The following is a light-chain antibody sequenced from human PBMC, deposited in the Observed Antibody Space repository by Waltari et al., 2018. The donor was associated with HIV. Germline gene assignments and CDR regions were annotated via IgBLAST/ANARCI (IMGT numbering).Light chain of an antibody. CDR2: AAS. J-gene: IGKJ3*01. Sequence: DIQMTQSTSSLSASVGDRLTMTCRASQSIGNFLNWYQQGPGKAPKLLIYAASSLQSGVPSRFSGSGSGTDFTLTISSLQPEDFATYYCQQSYSTPLTFGPGTKVDIK. V-gene: IGKV1-39*01. CDR3: QQSYSTPLT. CDR1: QSIGNF.